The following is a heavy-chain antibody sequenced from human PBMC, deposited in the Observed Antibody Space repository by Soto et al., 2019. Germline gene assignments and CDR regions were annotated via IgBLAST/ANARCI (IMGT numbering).Heavy chain of an antibody. CDR2: IYNSGST. J-gene: IGHJ3*01. CDR1: GFSVNANY. CDR3: ARGGYSSGWYHGAFDV. V-gene: IGHV3-53*04. Sequence: EVQLEESGGDLVQPGGSLRLSCAASGFSVNANYMTWVRQAPGKGLEWVSIIYNSGSTFYADSVKGRFTISRLTSKNTLFLQMNNLRPEDTAVYYCARGGYSSGWYHGAFDVWGQGTRVTVSS. D-gene: IGHD6-19*01.